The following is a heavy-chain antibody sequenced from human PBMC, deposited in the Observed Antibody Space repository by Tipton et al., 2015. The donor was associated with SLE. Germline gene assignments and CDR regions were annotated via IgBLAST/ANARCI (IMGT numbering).Heavy chain of an antibody. CDR2: IYHNGST. CDR1: GYSISSGYY. V-gene: IGHV4-38-2*02. J-gene: IGHJ3*02. Sequence: TLSLTCAVSGYSISSGYYWGWIRQPPGKGLEWIGCIYHNGSTYYNPSLKSRVTISVDTSKNQFSLKLRSVTAADTAVYYCARELYYYDSSGYYYYDAFDIWGQGTMVTVSS. D-gene: IGHD3-22*01. CDR3: ARELYYYDSSGYYYYDAFDI.